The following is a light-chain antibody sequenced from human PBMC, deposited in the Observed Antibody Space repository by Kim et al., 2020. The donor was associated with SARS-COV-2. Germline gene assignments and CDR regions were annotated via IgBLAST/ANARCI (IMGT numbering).Light chain of an antibody. CDR1: QGISSD. Sequence: GSVGDRVTITCRARQGISSDLAWYQQMPGKAPKLLIFAASNLQSGVPSRFSGSGSGTDFTLTISSLQPEDFATYYCLQDYSYPRTFGQGTKVDIK. CDR3: LQDYSYPRT. J-gene: IGKJ1*01. V-gene: IGKV1-6*01. CDR2: AAS.